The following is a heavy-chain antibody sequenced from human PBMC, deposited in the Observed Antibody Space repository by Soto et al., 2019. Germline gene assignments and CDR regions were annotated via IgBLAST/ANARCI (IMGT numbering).Heavy chain of an antibody. CDR3: VRAYYDTFGYSLDP. CDR2: IYYSGST. D-gene: IGHD3-22*01. J-gene: IGHJ5*02. Sequence: SETLSLTCTVSGGSISSYYWSWIRQPPGKGLEWIGYIYYSGSTNYNPSLKSRVTISDDTSKNQFSLRLSSVTAADTAVYYCVRAYYDTFGYSLDPWGQGTLVTVSS. V-gene: IGHV4-59*01. CDR1: GGSISSYY.